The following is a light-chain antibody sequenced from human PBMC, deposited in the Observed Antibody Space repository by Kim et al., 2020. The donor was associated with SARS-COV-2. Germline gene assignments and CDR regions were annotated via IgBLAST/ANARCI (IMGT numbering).Light chain of an antibody. V-gene: IGKV3-20*01. CDR2: GAS. CDR1: HSVSSSY. J-gene: IGKJ4*01. CDR3: QQYGSSPLT. Sequence: GDRASLSCRASHSVSSSYLAWYQQKPGQAPRLLIYGASSRATGIPDRFSGSGSRTDFTLTISRLEPEDVAVYYCQQYGSSPLTFGGGTKVDIK.